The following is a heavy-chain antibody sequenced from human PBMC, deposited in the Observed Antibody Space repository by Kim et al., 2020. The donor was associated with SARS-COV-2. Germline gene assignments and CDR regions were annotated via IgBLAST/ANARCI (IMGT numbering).Heavy chain of an antibody. CDR3: ARVSGGVGAPYYGMDV. CDR1: GGSFSGYY. V-gene: IGHV4-34*01. J-gene: IGHJ6*02. D-gene: IGHD1-26*01. CDR2: INHSGST. Sequence: SETLSHTCAVYGGSFSGYYWSWIRQPPGKGLEWIGEINHSGSTNYNPSLKSRVTISVDTSKNQFSLKLSSVTAADTAVYYCARVSGGVGAPYYGMDVWGQGTTVTVSS.